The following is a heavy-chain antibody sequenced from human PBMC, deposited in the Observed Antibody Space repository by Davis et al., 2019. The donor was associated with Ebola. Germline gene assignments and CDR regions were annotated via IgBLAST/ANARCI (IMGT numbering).Heavy chain of an antibody. CDR3: AKDRVRYYYDSSGYFDY. CDR1: GFTFSSYG. V-gene: IGHV3-30*18. CDR2: ISYDGSNK. D-gene: IGHD3-22*01. J-gene: IGHJ4*02. Sequence: GESLKISCAASGFTFSSYGMHWVRQAPGKGLEWVAVISYDGSNKYYADSVKGRLTISRDNSKNTVYLQMNSLRAEDTAVYYCAKDRVRYYYDSSGYFDYWGQGTLVTVSS.